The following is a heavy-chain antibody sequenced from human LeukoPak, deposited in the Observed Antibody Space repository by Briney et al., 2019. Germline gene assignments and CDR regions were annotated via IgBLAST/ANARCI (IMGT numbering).Heavy chain of an antibody. V-gene: IGHV3-48*01. J-gene: IGHJ4*02. D-gene: IGHD3-22*01. Sequence: GGSLRLSCAASGFTFSSYSMNWVRQAPGKGLEWVSYISSSSSTIYYADSVKGRFTISRDNAKNSLYLQMNSLRAEDTAVYYCARRHYYYDSSGYQYYFDYWGQGTLVTVSS. CDR3: ARRHYYYDSSGYQYYFDY. CDR1: GFTFSSYS. CDR2: ISSSSSTI.